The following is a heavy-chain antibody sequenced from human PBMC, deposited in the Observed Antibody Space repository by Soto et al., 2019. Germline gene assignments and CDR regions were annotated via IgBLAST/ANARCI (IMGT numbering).Heavy chain of an antibody. Sequence: ASVKVSCKASGYTFTCYAIHWVRQAPGQRLEWMGWINAGNGNTKYSQKFQGRVTITRDTSASTAYMELSSLRSEDTAVYYCARGYSSGWYGSNPNDAFDIWGQGTMVTVSS. V-gene: IGHV1-3*01. CDR3: ARGYSSGWYGSNPNDAFDI. CDR2: INAGNGNT. D-gene: IGHD6-19*01. J-gene: IGHJ3*02. CDR1: GYTFTCYA.